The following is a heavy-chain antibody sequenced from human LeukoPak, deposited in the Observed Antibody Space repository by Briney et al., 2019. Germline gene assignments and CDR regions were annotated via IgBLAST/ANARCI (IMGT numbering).Heavy chain of an antibody. V-gene: IGHV1-2*02. Sequence: ASVKVSCKASGYTFTGYYMHWVRQAPGQGLEWMGWINPNSGGTNYAQKFQGRVTMTRDTSISTAYMELSRLRSDDTAVYYCARVHSSSSWATFDYWGQGTLVTVSS. D-gene: IGHD6-6*01. J-gene: IGHJ4*02. CDR1: GYTFTGYY. CDR2: INPNSGGT. CDR3: ARVHSSSSWATFDY.